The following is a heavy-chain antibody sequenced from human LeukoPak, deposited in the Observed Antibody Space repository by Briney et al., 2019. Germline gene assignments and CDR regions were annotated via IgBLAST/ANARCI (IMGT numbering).Heavy chain of an antibody. D-gene: IGHD2-2*01. CDR3: ARGQVPAARGYNWFDP. CDR2: INARGGT. V-gene: IGHV4-34*01. J-gene: IGHJ5*02. Sequence: PSETLSLTCAVYGWSFNDHYWNWIRQPPGKGLEWIGEINARGGTNFNPSLKSRVTISVDSSKNQFSLTLRSMIAADTAVYYCARGQVPAARGYNWFDPWGQGTLVTVSS. CDR1: GWSFNDHY.